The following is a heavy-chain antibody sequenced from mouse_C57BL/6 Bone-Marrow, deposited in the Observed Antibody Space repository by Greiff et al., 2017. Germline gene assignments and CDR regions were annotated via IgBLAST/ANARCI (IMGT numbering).Heavy chain of an antibody. CDR3: ARPDYYGCSLAMDY. CDR2: INPYNGGT. D-gene: IGHD1-1*01. Sequence: EVQLQQSGPVLVKPGASVKMSCKASGYTFTDYYMNWVKQSHGKSLEWIGVINPYNGGTSYNQKFKGKATLTVDKSSSTAYMGLNSLTSEDSAVYYCARPDYYGCSLAMDYWGQGTSVTVSS. V-gene: IGHV1-19*01. CDR1: GYTFTDYY. J-gene: IGHJ4*01.